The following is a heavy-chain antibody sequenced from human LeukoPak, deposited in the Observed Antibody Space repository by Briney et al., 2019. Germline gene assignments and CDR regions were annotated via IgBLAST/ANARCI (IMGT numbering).Heavy chain of an antibody. D-gene: IGHD3-9*01. CDR3: ARDPPNVLRYFACRSHLICGMDV. J-gene: IGHJ6*02. Sequence: GASVKVSCKPSGYTFPRYDSNWVRQATGQRLERMGWMNPNSGNTGYAQKFQGRVTMTRNTSISTAYMELSSLRSEDTAVYYCARDPPNVLRYFACRSHLICGMDVWGQGTTVTVS. CDR2: MNPNSGNT. CDR1: GYTFPRYD. V-gene: IGHV1-8*01.